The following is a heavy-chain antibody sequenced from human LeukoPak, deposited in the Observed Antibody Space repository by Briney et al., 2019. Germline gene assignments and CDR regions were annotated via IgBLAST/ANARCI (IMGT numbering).Heavy chain of an antibody. V-gene: IGHV1-8*01. Sequence: ASVKVSCKASGYTFTSYDINWVRQATGQGLEWMGWMNPNSGNTGYAQKFQGRVTMTRNTSISTAYMELSSLRSEDTAVYYCARRSGDYYGSGKKRWDYYYYMDVWGKGTTVTISS. CDR3: ARRSGDYYGSGKKRWDYYYYMDV. CDR2: MNPNSGNT. D-gene: IGHD3-10*01. CDR1: GYTFTSYD. J-gene: IGHJ6*03.